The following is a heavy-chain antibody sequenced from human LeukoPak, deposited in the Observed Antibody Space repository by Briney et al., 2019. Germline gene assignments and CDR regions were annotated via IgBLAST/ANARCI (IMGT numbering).Heavy chain of an antibody. V-gene: IGHV3-53*01. D-gene: IGHD2-2*01. J-gene: IGHJ5*01. CDR1: GFTVSSNY. CDR3: AKEPREYCSSTSCPNWFDS. Sequence: GGSLRLSCAASGFTVSSNYMSWVRQAPGKGLEWVSVIYSGGSTYYADSVKGRFTISRDNSKNTLYLQMNSLRAEDTAVYYCAKEPREYCSSTSCPNWFDSWGQGTLVTVSS. CDR2: IYSGGST.